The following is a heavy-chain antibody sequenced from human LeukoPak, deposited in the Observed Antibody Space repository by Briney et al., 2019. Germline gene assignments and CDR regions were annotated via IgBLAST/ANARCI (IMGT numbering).Heavy chain of an antibody. D-gene: IGHD5-24*01. Sequence: PSETLSLTCTVSGGSISSSTYYWGWIRQPPGRGLAWLGSRFYTGSPYYNPSLKGRVTISVDPSKNQFSLKLASVTAADTAVYYCARQPRDGHNPRPYYFDYWGQGALVTVSS. J-gene: IGHJ4*02. CDR3: ARQPRDGHNPRPYYFDY. CDR1: GGSISSSTYY. V-gene: IGHV4-39*01. CDR2: RFYTGSP.